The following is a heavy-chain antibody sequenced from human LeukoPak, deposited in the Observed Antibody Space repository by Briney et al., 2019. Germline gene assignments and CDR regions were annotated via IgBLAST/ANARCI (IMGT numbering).Heavy chain of an antibody. Sequence: GGSLRLSCAASGFTFGSYSMNWVRQVPGRGLQWVSSISSTSRYIYYADSVKGRFTVSRDNPKNSLSLQMNILGAEDTAVYYCASLGYWGQGTLVTVSS. J-gene: IGHJ4*02. CDR1: GFTFGSYS. CDR2: ISSTSRYI. V-gene: IGHV3-21*01. D-gene: IGHD3-16*01. CDR3: ASLGY.